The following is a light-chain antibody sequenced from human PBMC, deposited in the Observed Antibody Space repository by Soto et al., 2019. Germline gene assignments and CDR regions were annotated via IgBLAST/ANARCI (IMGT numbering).Light chain of an antibody. J-gene: IGKJ1*01. CDR2: DTS. CDR3: QQSSKFLWT. V-gene: IGKV3-11*01. Sequence: EIVLTQSPATLSLSPGERATLSARASQSVSNYLAWYQQKPGQAPRLLMYDTSNRAPGIPARFSGSGSGTDFTRTINSLEPEDLAVYFCQQSSKFLWTFGQGTKGEI. CDR1: QSVSNY.